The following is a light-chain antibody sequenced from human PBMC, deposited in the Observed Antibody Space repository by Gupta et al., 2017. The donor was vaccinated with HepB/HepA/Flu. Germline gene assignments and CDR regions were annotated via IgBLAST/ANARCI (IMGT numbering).Light chain of an antibody. J-gene: IGLJ2*01. Sequence: QSALTQPASVSGSPGQSITISCSGTSSDVDGYNFVSWYQQHPGKAPKLMIYDVTNRPSGVSNRFSGSKSDNTASLTISGLQAEDEADYYCSSYTSTSTLETVFGGGTKLTVL. V-gene: IGLV2-14*01. CDR1: SSDVDGYNF. CDR2: DVT. CDR3: SSYTSTSTLETV.